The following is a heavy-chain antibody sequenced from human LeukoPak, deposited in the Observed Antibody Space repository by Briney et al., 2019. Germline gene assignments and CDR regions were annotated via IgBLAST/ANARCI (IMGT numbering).Heavy chain of an antibody. Sequence: SETLSLTCAVSGYSISSGYYWGWIRQPPGKGLGWIGSIYHSGSTYYNPSLKSRVTISVDTSKNQFSLKLSSVTAADTAVYYCARDYYGSGSYDYWGQGTLVTVSS. CDR3: ARDYYGSGSYDY. D-gene: IGHD3-10*01. V-gene: IGHV4-38-2*02. J-gene: IGHJ4*02. CDR1: GYSISSGYY. CDR2: IYHSGST.